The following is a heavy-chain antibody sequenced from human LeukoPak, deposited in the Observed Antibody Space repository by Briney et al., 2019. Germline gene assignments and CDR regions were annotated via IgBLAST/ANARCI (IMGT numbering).Heavy chain of an antibody. CDR2: ISGSGGST. CDR1: GFTFSSYA. Sequence: PGGSLRLSCAASGFTFSSYAMSWVRQAPGKGLEWVSAISGSGGSTYYADSVKGRFTISRDNSKSTLYLQMNSLRAEDTAVYYCAKDSLVDYYDSSGYYTYFDYWGQGTLVTVSS. D-gene: IGHD3-22*01. V-gene: IGHV3-23*01. CDR3: AKDSLVDYYDSSGYYTYFDY. J-gene: IGHJ4*02.